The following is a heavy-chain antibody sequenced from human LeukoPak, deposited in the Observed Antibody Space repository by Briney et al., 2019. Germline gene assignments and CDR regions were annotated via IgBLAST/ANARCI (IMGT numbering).Heavy chain of an antibody. Sequence: ASVKVSCKASGYTFTSYYMHWVRQAPGQGLEWMGIINPSGGSTSYAQKFQGRVTMTRDTSTSTAYMELRSLRSDDTAVYYCARSQYYYDSSGYSDYWGQGTLVTVSS. V-gene: IGHV1-46*01. CDR3: ARSQYYYDSSGYSDY. D-gene: IGHD3-22*01. CDR2: INPSGGST. J-gene: IGHJ4*02. CDR1: GYTFTSYY.